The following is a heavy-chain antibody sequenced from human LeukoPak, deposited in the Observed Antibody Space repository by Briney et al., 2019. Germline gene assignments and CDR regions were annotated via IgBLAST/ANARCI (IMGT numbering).Heavy chain of an antibody. CDR2: IYYSGST. V-gene: IGHV4-39*07. CDR3: ARLFRGSRFGTTWSAFDI. CDR1: GGSISSSSYY. Sequence: SETLSLTCTVSGGSISSSSYYWGWIRQPPGKGLEWIGSIYYSGSTYYNPFLKSRVTISVDTSKNQFSLKLSSVTAADTAVYYCARLFRGSRFGTTWSAFDIWGQGTMVTVSS. J-gene: IGHJ3*02. D-gene: IGHD3-10*01.